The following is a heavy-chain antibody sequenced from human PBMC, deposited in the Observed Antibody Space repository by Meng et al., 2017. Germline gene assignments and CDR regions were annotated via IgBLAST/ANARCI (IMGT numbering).Heavy chain of an antibody. Sequence: VGLRVSGRGLVKPSGTLSLTCAVSGCSISSSNGWSWVRQPPGKGLEWIGEIYHSGSTHYNPSLKSRVTISVDKSKNQFSLKLSSVTAADTAVYYCARGRYSSGWDRFDYWGQGTLVTVSS. D-gene: IGHD6-19*01. CDR3: ARGRYSSGWDRFDY. CDR1: GCSISSSNG. CDR2: IYHSGST. V-gene: IGHV4-4*02. J-gene: IGHJ4*02.